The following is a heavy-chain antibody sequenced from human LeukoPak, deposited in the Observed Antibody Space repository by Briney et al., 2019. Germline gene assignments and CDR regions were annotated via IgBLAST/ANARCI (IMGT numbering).Heavy chain of an antibody. CDR3: ARPSLPCRSGGSKNWFDP. J-gene: IGHJ5*02. D-gene: IGHD2-15*01. Sequence: ASVKVSCKASGYTFTGYYVHWVRQAPGQGLEWMGWINPNSGGTNYAQKFQGRVTMTRDMSISTAYMELSRLRSDDTAVYYCARPSLPCRSGGSKNWFDPWGQGTLVTVSS. V-gene: IGHV1-2*02. CDR1: GYTFTGYY. CDR2: INPNSGGT.